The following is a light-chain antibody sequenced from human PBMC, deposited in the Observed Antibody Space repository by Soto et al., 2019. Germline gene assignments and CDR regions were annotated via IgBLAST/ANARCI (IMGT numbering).Light chain of an antibody. J-gene: IGKJ1*01. CDR2: GAS. Sequence: EIVLTQSPGTLSLSPGDRATLSCRASQSVNSNYLAWYQRKPGQAPRLLIYGASNRATDIPYRFSASGSGTDFTLTITRLEAEDFAVYSCQQYDSTPPTFGRGTKVE. CDR3: QQYDSTPPT. CDR1: QSVNSNY. V-gene: IGKV3-20*01.